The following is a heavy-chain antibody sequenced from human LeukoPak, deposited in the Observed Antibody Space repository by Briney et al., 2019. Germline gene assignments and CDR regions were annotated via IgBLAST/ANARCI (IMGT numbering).Heavy chain of an antibody. CDR2: IISSSTI. CDR1: GFTLTSYT. Sequence: GGSLRLSCADSGFTLTSYTANSVRQAPGKGLESVSSIISSSTIYYADSAKGRFTISRDNAILSLQMNSQRAEDTAVYYCAREASGYSYGFDYWGQGTLVTVSS. J-gene: IGHJ4*02. V-gene: IGHV3-69-1*02. CDR3: AREASGYSYGFDY. D-gene: IGHD5-18*01.